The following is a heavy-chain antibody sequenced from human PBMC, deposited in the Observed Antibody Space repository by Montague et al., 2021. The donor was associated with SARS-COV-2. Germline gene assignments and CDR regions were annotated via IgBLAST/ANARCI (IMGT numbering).Heavy chain of an antibody. CDR3: VRAGGIHNRPPV. D-gene: IGHD4-23*01. CDR2: IYQRVST. Sequence: SETLSLTCAVSGDSIMPADCWSWVRQPPGQGLEWIGEIYQRVSTNYNPSLKSRVSMSVDKSKNQVSLEPYSVTAGDTALYYCVRAGGIHNRPPVWGQGALVIVSS. J-gene: IGHJ4*02. V-gene: IGHV4-4*02. CDR1: GDSIMPADC.